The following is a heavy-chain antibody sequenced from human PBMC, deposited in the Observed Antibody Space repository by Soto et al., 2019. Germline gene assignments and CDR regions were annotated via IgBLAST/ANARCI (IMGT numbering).Heavy chain of an antibody. CDR3: AIRQDNWNFGSGIPDYYYGMDV. CDR2: INPSGGST. J-gene: IGHJ6*02. D-gene: IGHD1-7*01. CDR1: GYTFTSHY. V-gene: IGHV1-46*01. Sequence: GASVKVSCKASGYTFTSHYVHWVRQAPGQGLEWMGIINPSGGSTTYGQKFQGRVTMTRDTSTTTVYMELSSLRSEDTAVYYCAIRQDNWNFGSGIPDYYYGMDVWGQGTTVTVSS.